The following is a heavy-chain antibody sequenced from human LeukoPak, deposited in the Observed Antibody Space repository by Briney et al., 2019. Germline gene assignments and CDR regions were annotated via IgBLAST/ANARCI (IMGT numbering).Heavy chain of an antibody. Sequence: SVKVSCKASGGTFSTYVMSWVRQAPGQGLEWMGGIIPTFGTANYAQKFQGRVTITADGSTSTAYMELSSLRSEDTAVYYCARIAVAGPWGQGTLVTVSS. J-gene: IGHJ5*02. CDR2: IIPTFGTA. D-gene: IGHD6-19*01. CDR3: ARIAVAGP. V-gene: IGHV1-69*13. CDR1: GGTFSTYV.